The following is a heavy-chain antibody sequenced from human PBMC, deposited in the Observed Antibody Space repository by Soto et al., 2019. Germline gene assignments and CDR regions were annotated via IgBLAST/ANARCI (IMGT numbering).Heavy chain of an antibody. V-gene: IGHV1-69*02. CDR3: ARGKTGAYGSGSYGLPTNWFDP. J-gene: IGHJ5*02. CDR2: IIPILGIA. D-gene: IGHD3-10*01. CDR1: GGTFSSYT. Sequence: ASVKVSCKASGGTFSSYTISWVRQAPGQGLEWMGRIIPILGIANYAQKFQGRVTITADKSTSTAYMELSSLRSEDTAVYYCARGKTGAYGSGSYGLPTNWFDPWGQGTLVTVSS.